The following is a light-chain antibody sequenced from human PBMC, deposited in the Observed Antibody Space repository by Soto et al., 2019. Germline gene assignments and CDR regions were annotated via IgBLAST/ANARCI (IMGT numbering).Light chain of an antibody. CDR1: SGHSSYI. J-gene: IGLJ3*02. CDR3: ETWDSNTWV. Sequence: QLVLTQSSSASASLGSSVKLTCTLSSGHSSYIIAWHQQQPGKAPRYLMKLEGSGSYNKGSGVPDRFLGSSSGADRYLTISNLQFEDEADYYCETWDSNTWVFGGGTKLTVL. CDR2: LEGSGSY. V-gene: IGLV4-60*02.